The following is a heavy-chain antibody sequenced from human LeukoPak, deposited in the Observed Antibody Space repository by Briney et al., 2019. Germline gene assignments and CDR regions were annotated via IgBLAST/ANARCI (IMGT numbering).Heavy chain of an antibody. D-gene: IGHD3-22*01. V-gene: IGHV1-24*01. Sequence: ASVKVSCKVSGYTLTELSMHWVRQDPGKGLEWMGGLDPEDGETIYAQKFQGRVTMTEDTSTDTAYMELSSLRSEDTAVYYCATTNLHYYDSSGYYDYWGQGTLVTVSS. CDR1: GYTLTELS. CDR3: ATTNLHYYDSSGYYDY. J-gene: IGHJ4*02. CDR2: LDPEDGET.